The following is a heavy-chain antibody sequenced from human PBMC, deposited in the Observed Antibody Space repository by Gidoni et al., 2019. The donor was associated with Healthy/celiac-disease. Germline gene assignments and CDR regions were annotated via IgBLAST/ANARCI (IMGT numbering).Heavy chain of an antibody. CDR2: ISSSSSYT. CDR3: ARSYGPVDGVDY. D-gene: IGHD3-16*01. CDR1: GFTFSDYY. Sequence: QVQLVESGGGLVKPGGSLRLSCSASGFTFSDYYMSWIRQAPGKGLEWVSYISSSSSYTNYADSVKGRFTISRDNAKNSLYLQMNSLRAEDTAVYYCARSYGPVDGVDYWGQGTLVTVSS. J-gene: IGHJ4*02. V-gene: IGHV3-11*05.